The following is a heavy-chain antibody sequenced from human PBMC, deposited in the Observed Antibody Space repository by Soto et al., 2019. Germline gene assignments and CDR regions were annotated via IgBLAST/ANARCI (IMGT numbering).Heavy chain of an antibody. J-gene: IGHJ2*01. V-gene: IGHV3-30-3*01. CDR1: GFTFSSYA. D-gene: IGHD4-4*01. CDR2: ISYDGSNK. Sequence: PGGSLRLSCAASGFTFSSYAMHWVRQAPGKGLEWVVVISYDGSNKYYTDSVKGRFTISRDNSKNTLYLQMNSLRAEDTAVYYCARPLWRDDYNWGYFDLWGRGTLVTVSS. CDR3: ARPLWRDDYNWGYFDL.